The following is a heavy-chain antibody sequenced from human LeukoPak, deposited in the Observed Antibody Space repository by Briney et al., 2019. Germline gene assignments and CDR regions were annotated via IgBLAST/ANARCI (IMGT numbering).Heavy chain of an antibody. CDR2: IYYSGST. CDR1: GGSISSYY. V-gene: IGHV4-59*01. J-gene: IGHJ4*02. D-gene: IGHD1-20*01. Sequence: SETLSLTCTVSGGSISSYYWTWIRQPPGKRLEWMGNIYYSGSTNYNPSLRSRVIISVDTSKNQFSLTLSSVTAADTAVYYCARAYNWNDLTVDYFDYWGQGTLVTVSS. CDR3: ARAYNWNDLTVDYFDY.